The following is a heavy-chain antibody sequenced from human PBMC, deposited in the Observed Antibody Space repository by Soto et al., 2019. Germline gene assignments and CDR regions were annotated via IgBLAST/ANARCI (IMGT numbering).Heavy chain of an antibody. V-gene: IGHV1-58*02. CDR1: GFTFISSA. D-gene: IGHD2-2*02. Sequence: SVKVSCKTSGFTFISSAMQWVRQARGQRLEWIGWIVVGSGHTNYAQKFQESVTITRDMSTTTAYMELSSLRSEDTAVYYCATRFYTSGVLFDYWGQGTPVTVSS. CDR2: IVVGSGHT. J-gene: IGHJ4*02. CDR3: ATRFYTSGVLFDY.